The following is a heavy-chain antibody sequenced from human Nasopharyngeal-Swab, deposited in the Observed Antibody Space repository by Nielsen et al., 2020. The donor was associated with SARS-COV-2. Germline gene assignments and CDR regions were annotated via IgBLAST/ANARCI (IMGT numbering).Heavy chain of an antibody. Sequence: GESLKISCAASGFTFSSYGMHWVRQAPGKGLEWVAVISYDGSNKYYADSVKGRFTISRDNSKHTLYLQMNNLRAEDTAVYYCAKEPVTTVTTYNVLDYYGMDVWGQGTTVTVSS. CDR1: GFTFSSYG. CDR2: ISYDGSNK. D-gene: IGHD4-17*01. V-gene: IGHV3-30*18. CDR3: AKEPVTTVTTYNVLDYYGMDV. J-gene: IGHJ6*02.